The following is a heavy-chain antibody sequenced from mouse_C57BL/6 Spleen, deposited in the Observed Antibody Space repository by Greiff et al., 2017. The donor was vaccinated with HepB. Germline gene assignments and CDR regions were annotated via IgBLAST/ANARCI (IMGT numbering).Heavy chain of an antibody. Sequence: VQLKESGPELVKPGASVKIPCKASGYTFTDYNMDWVKQSHGKSLEWIGDINPNNGGTIYNQKFKGKATLTVDKSSSTAYMELRSLTSEDTAVYYCARRTLGLRPWFAYWGQGTLVTVSA. J-gene: IGHJ3*01. D-gene: IGHD2-4*01. CDR2: INPNNGGT. CDR3: ARRTLGLRPWFAY. CDR1: GYTFTDYN. V-gene: IGHV1-18*01.